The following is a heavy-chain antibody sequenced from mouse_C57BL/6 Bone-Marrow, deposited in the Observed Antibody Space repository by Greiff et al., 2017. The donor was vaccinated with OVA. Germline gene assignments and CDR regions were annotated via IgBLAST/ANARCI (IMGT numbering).Heavy chain of an antibody. V-gene: IGHV1-19*01. Sequence: VQLKHSGPVLVKPGASVKMSCKASGYTFTDYYMNWVKQSHGKSLEWIGVINPYNGGTSYNQKFKGKATLTVDKSSSTAYMELNSLTSEDSAVYYCASPLWVRRRAWFADWGQGTLVTVSA. CDR3: ASPLWVRRRAWFAD. D-gene: IGHD2-14*01. CDR2: INPYNGGT. J-gene: IGHJ3*01. CDR1: GYTFTDYY.